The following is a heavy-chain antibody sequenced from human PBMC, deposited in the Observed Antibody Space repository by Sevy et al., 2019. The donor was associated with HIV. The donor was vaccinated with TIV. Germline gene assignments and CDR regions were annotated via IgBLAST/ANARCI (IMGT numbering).Heavy chain of an antibody. V-gene: IGHV3-30*04. J-gene: IGHJ6*02. Sequence: GVSLRLSCAASGFTFINHAMXWVRXAXGKGLEWXXXXSYXGSNKYYADSVKGRFTISRDTSKSTVYLQMDSLRAEDTAVYYCARDLNSGYAXYXYXGXDXWGQGTTVTVSS. CDR2: XSYXGSNK. CDR3: ARDLNSGYAXYXYXGXDX. CDR1: GFTFINHA. D-gene: IGHD5-12*01.